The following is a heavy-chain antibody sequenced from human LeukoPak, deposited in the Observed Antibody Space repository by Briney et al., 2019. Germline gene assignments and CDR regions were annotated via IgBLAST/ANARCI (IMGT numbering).Heavy chain of an antibody. CDR1: GGSFSPYY. CDR2: IHYSGRT. J-gene: IGHJ4*02. CDR3: ARGEPSDY. D-gene: IGHD1-14*01. Sequence: SETLSLTCTVSGGSFSPYYWSWIRQSPGKGLEWIAYIHYSGRTNYNPSLKSRVTISVDMSKKQFSLKLSSVTAADTAVYYCARGEPSDYWGQGTLVTVSS. V-gene: IGHV4-59*01.